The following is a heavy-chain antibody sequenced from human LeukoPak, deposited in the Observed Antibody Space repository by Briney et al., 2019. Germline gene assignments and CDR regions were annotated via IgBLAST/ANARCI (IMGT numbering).Heavy chain of an antibody. CDR3: ARRRYYYDSSGYYKGSWFDP. V-gene: IGHV4-59*01. CDR2: IYYSGST. D-gene: IGHD3-22*01. Sequence: PSETLSLTCTVSGGSISSYYWSWIRQPPGKGLEWIGYIYYSGSTNYNPSLKSRVTISVDTSKNQFSLKLSSVTAADTAVYYCARRRYYYDSSGYYKGSWFDPWGQGTLVTVSS. J-gene: IGHJ5*02. CDR1: GGSISSYY.